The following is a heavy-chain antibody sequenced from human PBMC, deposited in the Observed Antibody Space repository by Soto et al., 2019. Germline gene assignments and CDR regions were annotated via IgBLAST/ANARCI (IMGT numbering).Heavy chain of an antibody. Sequence: QVQLVQSGAEVKKPGSSVKVSCKASGCTFSSYAISWVRQAPGQGLEFMVGIIPIFGTANYAQKFQGRVTITADKSTSTAYMELSSLRSEDTAVYHCARVQSNYYDSSGNAFDIWGQGTMVTVSS. J-gene: IGHJ3*02. CDR2: IIPIFGTA. CDR1: GCTFSSYA. V-gene: IGHV1-69*06. CDR3: ARVQSNYYDSSGNAFDI. D-gene: IGHD3-22*01.